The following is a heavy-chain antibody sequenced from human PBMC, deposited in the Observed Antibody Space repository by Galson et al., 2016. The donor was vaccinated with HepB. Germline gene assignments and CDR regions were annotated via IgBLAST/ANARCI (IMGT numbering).Heavy chain of an antibody. D-gene: IGHD6-13*01. CDR2: INANGDFT. V-gene: IGHV3-23*01. CDR1: GFTYSAYG. Sequence: SLRLSCAASGFTYSAYGMNWVRQAPGKGLDWVSTINANGDFTKFADSVKGRFTISRDNSKNTLYLQMNSLRAEDTAVYYCARESSIAAAGVLDYWGQGTLVTVSS. J-gene: IGHJ4*02. CDR3: ARESSIAAAGVLDY.